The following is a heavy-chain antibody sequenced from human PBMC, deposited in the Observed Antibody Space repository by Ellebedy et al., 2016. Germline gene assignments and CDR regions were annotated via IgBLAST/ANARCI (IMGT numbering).Heavy chain of an antibody. D-gene: IGHD3-10*01. CDR3: TTERYWFGELGGFDS. J-gene: IGHJ4*02. Sequence: GESLKISXAASGFAFSNAWMSWVRQAPGKGLEWVGRIKNKADGATTDNPAPLKGRFILSRDDSKNTMYLQMNSLESEDTAVYYCTTERYWFGELGGFDSWGQGTLVTVSS. CDR2: IKNKADGATT. V-gene: IGHV3-15*01. CDR1: GFAFSNAW.